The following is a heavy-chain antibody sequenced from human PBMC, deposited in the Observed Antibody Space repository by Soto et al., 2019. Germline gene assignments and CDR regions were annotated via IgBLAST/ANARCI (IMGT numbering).Heavy chain of an antibody. Sequence: GGSLRLSCAASGFTFSNFALNWVRQAPGKGLEWVSTISASGKSTYYADSVRGRFTIPRDNSGNMLFLQMNGLGADDAAVYYCEKVVEVAIWGQGALVNVSS. D-gene: IGHD5-12*01. J-gene: IGHJ1*01. V-gene: IGHV3-23*01. CDR3: EKVVEVAI. CDR2: ISASGKST. CDR1: GFTFSNFA.